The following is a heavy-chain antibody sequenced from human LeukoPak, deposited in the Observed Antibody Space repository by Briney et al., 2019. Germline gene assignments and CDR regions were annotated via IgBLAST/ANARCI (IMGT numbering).Heavy chain of an antibody. V-gene: IGHV1-69*06. Sequence: ASVTVSCKASGGTFSSYAISWVRQAPGQGLEWMGGIIPIFGTANYAQKFQGRVTITADKSTSTVYMELSSLRSEDTAVYYCARDREGGSGSYYYYYYYMDVWGKGTTVTVSS. CDR1: GGTFSSYA. D-gene: IGHD3-10*01. CDR3: ARDREGGSGSYYYYYYYMDV. J-gene: IGHJ6*03. CDR2: IIPIFGTA.